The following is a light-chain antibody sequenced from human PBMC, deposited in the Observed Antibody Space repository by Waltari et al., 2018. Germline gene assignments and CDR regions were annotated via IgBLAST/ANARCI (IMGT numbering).Light chain of an antibody. CDR1: GRDVGNYNY. CDR2: DVT. Sequence: QSITISCIGTGRDVGNYNYVSWYQCHPGQAPKLMIYDVTERPSGVSDRFSGSKSGNTASLTISGLQTEDEAFYYCSSYTSDSTIVFGGGTRLTVL. J-gene: IGLJ3*02. V-gene: IGLV2-14*03. CDR3: SSYTSDSTIV.